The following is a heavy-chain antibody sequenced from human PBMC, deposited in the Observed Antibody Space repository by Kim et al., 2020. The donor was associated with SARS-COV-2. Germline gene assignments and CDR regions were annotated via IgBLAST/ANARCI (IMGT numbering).Heavy chain of an antibody. D-gene: IGHD1-1*01. CDR3: AKRTVTFDH. J-gene: IGHJ4*02. CDR1: GFTISSQP. CDR2: ISGRDGNT. V-gene: IGHV3-23*01. Sequence: GGSLRLSCAASGFTISSQPMSWVRQAPGKGLVWVSAISGRDGNTYYADSVKGRFSISRDNSKNTLYLQMNSLRVEDTAVYYCAKRTVTFDHWGQGTLVTVSS.